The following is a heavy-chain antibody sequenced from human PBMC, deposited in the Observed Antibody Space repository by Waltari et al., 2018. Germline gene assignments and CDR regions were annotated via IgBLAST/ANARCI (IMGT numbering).Heavy chain of an antibody. J-gene: IGHJ3*02. D-gene: IGHD3-22*01. CDR3: ARVLGSSGYYYVVEAFDI. Sequence: QVQLQESGPGLVKPSETLSLTCAVSGYSISSGYYWGWIRQPPGKGLEWIGSIYHSGSTYYNPSLKSRVTISVDTSKNQFSLKLSSVTAADTAVYYCARVLGSSGYYYVVEAFDIWGQGTMVTVSS. CDR2: IYHSGST. V-gene: IGHV4-38-2*01. CDR1: GYSISSGYY.